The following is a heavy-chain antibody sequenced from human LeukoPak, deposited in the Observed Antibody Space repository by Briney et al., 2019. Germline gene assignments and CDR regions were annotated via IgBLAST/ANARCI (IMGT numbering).Heavy chain of an antibody. J-gene: IGHJ3*02. CDR3: ARAYGSGLAFDI. V-gene: IGHV1-46*01. CDR1: GYIFTNYY. Sequence: ASVKVSCKASGYIFTNYYMHWVRQAPGQGLEWMGIINLSAGSTSYAQKFQSRLTLTRDTSTSTLYTELSSLIPDDTAAYYCARAYGSGLAFDIWGQGTMVTVSS. CDR2: INLSAGST. D-gene: IGHD3-10*01.